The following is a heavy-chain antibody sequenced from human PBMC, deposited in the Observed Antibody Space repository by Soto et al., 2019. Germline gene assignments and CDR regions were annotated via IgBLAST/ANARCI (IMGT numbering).Heavy chain of an antibody. CDR2: IYYSGST. V-gene: IGHV4-39*01. CDR3: ARHVKLELSYYYYYYMDG. Sequence: SETLSLTCTVSGGSISSSSYYWGWIRQPPGKGLEWIGSIYYSGSTYYNPSLKSRVTISVDTSKNQFSLKLSSVTAADTAVYYCARHVKLELSYYYYYYMDGWGKRTTVTVSS. D-gene: IGHD1-7*01. J-gene: IGHJ6*03. CDR1: GGSISSSSYY.